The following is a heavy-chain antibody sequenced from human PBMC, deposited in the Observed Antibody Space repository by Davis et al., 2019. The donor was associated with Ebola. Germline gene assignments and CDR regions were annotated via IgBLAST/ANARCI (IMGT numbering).Heavy chain of an antibody. CDR1: GFTFSSYG. V-gene: IGHV3-21*01. CDR3: ARERRIVVVPAAAHYYYYGMDV. CDR2: ISSSSSYI. J-gene: IGHJ6*02. D-gene: IGHD2-2*01. Sequence: GESLKISCAASGFTFSSYGMHWVRQAPGKGLEWVSSISSSSSYIYYADSVKGRFTISRDNAKNSLYLQMNSLRAEDTAVYYCARERRIVVVPAAAHYYYYGMDVWGQGTTVTVSS.